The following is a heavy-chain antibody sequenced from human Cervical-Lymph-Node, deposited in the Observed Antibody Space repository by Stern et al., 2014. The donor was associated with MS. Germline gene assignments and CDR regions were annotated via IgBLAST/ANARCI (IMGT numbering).Heavy chain of an antibody. J-gene: IGHJ5*02. CDR2: IKSKTDDGTA. D-gene: IGHD3-16*02. V-gene: IGHV3-15*01. CDR3: SAGRAVITFGGLIVIP. CDR1: GFTFSTAS. Sequence: EVQLVESGGGLVKPGGSLRLSCTASGFTFSTASMRWVRQAPGKGLEWVGRIKSKTDDGTAEYAAPVKGRFTISRDDSKNTLYLQMNSLKIEDTAVYYCSAGRAVITFGGLIVIPWGQGTLVTVSS.